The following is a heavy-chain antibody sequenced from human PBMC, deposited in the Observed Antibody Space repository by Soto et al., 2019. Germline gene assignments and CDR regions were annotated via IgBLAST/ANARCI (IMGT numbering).Heavy chain of an antibody. CDR2: ISGSGGST. Sequence: GGSLRLSCAASGFTFSSYAMSWVRQAPGKGLEWVSAISGSGGSTYYADSVKGRFTISRDNSKNTLYLQMNSLRAEDTAVYYCAKDREDIVVVPAAMTYNWFDPWGQGALVTVSX. J-gene: IGHJ5*02. V-gene: IGHV3-23*01. CDR3: AKDREDIVVVPAAMTYNWFDP. CDR1: GFTFSSYA. D-gene: IGHD2-2*01.